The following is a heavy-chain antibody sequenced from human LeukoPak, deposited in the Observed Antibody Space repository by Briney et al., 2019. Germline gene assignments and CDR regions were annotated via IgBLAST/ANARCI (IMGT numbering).Heavy chain of an antibody. D-gene: IGHD6-13*01. CDR2: ISVGRGDS. V-gene: IGHV1-3*03. Sequence: ASVKVSCKASGYTFTSYTIHWVRQAPGQSLEWMGWISVGRGDSKCSQEFQGRVTLTRDTSATTAYLEVSSLRPEDMAVYYCAKGSLAAAGIIDPWGQGTLVTVSS. CDR1: GYTFTSYT. J-gene: IGHJ5*02. CDR3: AKGSLAAAGIIDP.